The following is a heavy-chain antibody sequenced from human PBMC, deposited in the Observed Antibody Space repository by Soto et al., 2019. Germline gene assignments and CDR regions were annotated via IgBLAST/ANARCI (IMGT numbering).Heavy chain of an antibody. V-gene: IGHV5-51*01. CDR3: ATPGGRDFNDFEV. J-gene: IGHJ3*01. D-gene: IGHD2-21*02. CDR1: GYTFTRNW. CDR2: ILPIDSDT. Sequence: GESLKISCKGSGYTFTRNWIGWVRQMPGKGLEWMGIILPIDSDTRYSPSSQGQVTISADNSISTAYLQWSSLKASDTAIYYCATPGGRDFNDFEVWGQGTMVIFSS.